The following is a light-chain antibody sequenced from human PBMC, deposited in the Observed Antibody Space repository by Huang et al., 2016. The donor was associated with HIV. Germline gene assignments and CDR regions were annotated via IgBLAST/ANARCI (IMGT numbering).Light chain of an antibody. Sequence: DIQLTQSPSSLSASVGDRVTITCRASQTITPYLNWYQQKPGKAPHLLIYGASNLQSGVPSRFSGSGSGTDFTLIISGLQPEDFATYYCQQTYTFPAFGRGTKVEIK. V-gene: IGKV1-39*01. CDR3: QQTYTFPA. CDR2: GAS. J-gene: IGKJ1*01. CDR1: QTITPY.